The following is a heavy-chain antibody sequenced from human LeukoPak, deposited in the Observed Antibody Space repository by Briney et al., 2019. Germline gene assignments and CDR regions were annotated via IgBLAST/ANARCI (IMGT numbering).Heavy chain of an antibody. J-gene: IGHJ5*02. D-gene: IGHD1-26*01. Sequence: GGSLRLSCAASGFTFSSYWMHWVRQAPGHGLVWVSRINSDGTTTTYADSVKGRFTISRDNTKNTVYLQMNSLRAEDSAVYYCARVKVGSWNWFDPWGQGTLVTVSS. CDR3: ARVKVGSWNWFDP. V-gene: IGHV3-74*03. CDR2: INSDGTTT. CDR1: GFTFSSYW.